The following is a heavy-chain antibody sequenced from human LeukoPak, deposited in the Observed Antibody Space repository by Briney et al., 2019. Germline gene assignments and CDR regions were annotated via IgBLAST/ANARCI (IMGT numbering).Heavy chain of an antibody. CDR2: ISSSSSYI. Sequence: PGGSLRLSCAASGFTFSSYSMNWVRQAPGKGLEWVSSISSSSSYIYYAASLKGRFTVSRDNARNSLFLQMNSLRADDTAVYYCARGSGSYHDAFDIWGQGTMVTVSS. CDR1: GFTFSSYS. V-gene: IGHV3-21*01. D-gene: IGHD1-26*01. J-gene: IGHJ3*02. CDR3: ARGSGSYHDAFDI.